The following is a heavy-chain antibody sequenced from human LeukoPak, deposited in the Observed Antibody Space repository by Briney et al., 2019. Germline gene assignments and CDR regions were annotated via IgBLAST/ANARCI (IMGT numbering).Heavy chain of an antibody. CDR1: GFTFSRYW. CDR3: AELGITMVGGV. D-gene: IGHD3-10*02. J-gene: IGHJ6*04. CDR2: IKPDGSEK. V-gene: IGHV3-7*01. Sequence: GGSLRLSCAASGFTFSRYWMSWVRQAAGKGLEWVANIKPDGSEKYYVDSVKGRFTISRDNAKNSLYLQMNSLRAEDTAVYYCAELGITMVGGVWGKGTTVTISS.